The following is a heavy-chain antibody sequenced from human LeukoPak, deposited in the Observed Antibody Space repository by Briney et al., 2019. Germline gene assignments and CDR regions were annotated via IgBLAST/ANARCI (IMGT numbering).Heavy chain of an antibody. J-gene: IGHJ3*02. D-gene: IGHD4-17*01. CDR2: INHSGST. V-gene: IGHV4-34*01. CDR1: GGSFSGYY. Sequence: SETLSLTCAVYGGSFSGYYWSWIRQPPGKGLEWIGEINHSGSTNYNPSLKSRVTISVDTSKNQFSLKLSSVTAADTAVYYCARRDKPYLRLCYGVCAFDIWGQGTMVTVSS. CDR3: ARRDKPYLRLCYGVCAFDI.